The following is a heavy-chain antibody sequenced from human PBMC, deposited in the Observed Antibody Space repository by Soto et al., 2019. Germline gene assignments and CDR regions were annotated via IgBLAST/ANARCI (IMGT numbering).Heavy chain of an antibody. CDR2: IYYSGST. V-gene: IGHV4-61*01. D-gene: IGHD3-10*02. J-gene: IGHJ4*02. CDR1: GGSVSSGSYY. CDR3: ARESFESYVFSVPGGRGLTHFDY. Sequence: SETLSLTCTVSGGSVSSGSYYWSWIRQPPGKGLEWIGYIYYSGSTNYNPSLKSRVTISVDTSKNQFSLKLSSVTAADTAVYYCARESFESYVFSVPGGRGLTHFDYWGQGTLVTVSS.